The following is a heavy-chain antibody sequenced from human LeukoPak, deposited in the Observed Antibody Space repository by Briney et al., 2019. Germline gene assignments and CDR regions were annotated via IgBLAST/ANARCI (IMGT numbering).Heavy chain of an antibody. D-gene: IGHD3-3*01. J-gene: IGHJ6*02. V-gene: IGHV4-59*01. Sequence: SETLSLTCTVSGDSISSYYWSWVRQPPGKGLEWIGYIYYSGSTNYNPSLKSRVTISVDTSKNQFSLKLSSVTAADTAVYYCARAGLRFLEWLPTPYYYGMDVWGQGTTVTVSS. CDR1: GDSISSYY. CDR3: ARAGLRFLEWLPTPYYYGMDV. CDR2: IYYSGST.